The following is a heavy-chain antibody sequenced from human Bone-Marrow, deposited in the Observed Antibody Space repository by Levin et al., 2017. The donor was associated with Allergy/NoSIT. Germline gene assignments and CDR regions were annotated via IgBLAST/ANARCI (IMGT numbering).Heavy chain of an antibody. V-gene: IGHV3-30-3*01. CDR1: GFTFSSYA. D-gene: IGHD6-19*01. Sequence: GGSLRLSCAASGFTFSSYAMHWVRQAPGKGLEWVAVISYDGSNKYYADSVKGRFTISRDNSKNTLYLQMNSLRAEDTAVYYCARDGTRSSGWYTVLANWFDPWGQGTLVTVSS. J-gene: IGHJ5*02. CDR2: ISYDGSNK. CDR3: ARDGTRSSGWYTVLANWFDP.